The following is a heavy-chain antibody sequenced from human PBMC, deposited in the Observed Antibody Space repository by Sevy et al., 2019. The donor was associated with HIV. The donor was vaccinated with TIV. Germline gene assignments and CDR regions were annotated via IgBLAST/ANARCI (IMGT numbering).Heavy chain of an antibody. D-gene: IGHD3-22*01. Sequence: GGSLRLSCAASGFTFSGSAMHWVRQASGKGLEWVGRIRSKANSYATAYAASVKGRFTISRDDSKNTAYLQMNSLKTEDTAVYYCTRHEDYYDSSDYPFDIWGQGTMVTVSS. CDR2: IRSKANSYAT. CDR1: GFTFSGSA. CDR3: TRHEDYYDSSDYPFDI. J-gene: IGHJ3*02. V-gene: IGHV3-73*01.